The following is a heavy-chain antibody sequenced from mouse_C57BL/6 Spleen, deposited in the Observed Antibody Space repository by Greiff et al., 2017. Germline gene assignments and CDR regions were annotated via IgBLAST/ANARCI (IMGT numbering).Heavy chain of an antibody. CDR1: GYAFSSYW. D-gene: IGHD4-1*01. J-gene: IGHJ4*01. V-gene: IGHV1-80*01. Sequence: VQLQQSGAELVKPGASVKISCTASGYAFSSYWMNWVKQRPGTGLEWIGQIYPGDGATNYNGTFKGKATLTADKSSSTAYMLLGILTAEDSAVYCCARWLTGHASDYWGQGTSVTVAS. CDR2: IYPGDGAT. CDR3: ARWLTGHASDY.